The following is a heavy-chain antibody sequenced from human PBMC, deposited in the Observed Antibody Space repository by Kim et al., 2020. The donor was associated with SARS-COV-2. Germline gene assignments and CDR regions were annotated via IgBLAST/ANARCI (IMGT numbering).Heavy chain of an antibody. CDR3: AREPSTYFDY. CDR2: T. V-gene: IGHV3-66*01. Sequence: TYSADSVKGRFTISRDDSKNTVYLQMNRLKAEDTAVYFCAREPSTYFDYWGQGTMVTVSS. J-gene: IGHJ4*02.